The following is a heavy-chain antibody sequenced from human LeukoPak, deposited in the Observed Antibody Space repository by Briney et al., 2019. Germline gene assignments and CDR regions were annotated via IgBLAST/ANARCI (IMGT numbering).Heavy chain of an antibody. Sequence: PGGSLRLSCAASGFTFSSYAMSWVRQAPGKGLEWVSAISGSGGSTYYADSVKGRFTISRDNSKNTLYLQMNSLRAEDTAVYYCAKDRLRAITMIDEGDYWGQGTLVTVSS. D-gene: IGHD3-22*01. CDR3: AKDRLRAITMIDEGDY. CDR1: GFTFSSYA. CDR2: ISGSGGST. J-gene: IGHJ4*02. V-gene: IGHV3-23*01.